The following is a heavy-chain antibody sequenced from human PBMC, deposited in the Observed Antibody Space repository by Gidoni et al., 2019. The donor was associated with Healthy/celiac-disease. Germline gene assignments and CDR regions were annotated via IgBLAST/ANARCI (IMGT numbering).Heavy chain of an antibody. CDR3: TNAITIFGVVYGMDV. D-gene: IGHD3-3*01. V-gene: IGHV3-15*07. CDR2: IKSKTDGGTT. J-gene: IGHJ6*02. CDR1: GFTFSNAG. Sequence: EVQLVESGGGLVKPGGSLRLSCAASGFTFSNAGMTWVRQAPGKGLEWGGRIKSKTDGGTTDYAAPAKGRFTISRDDSKNTLYLQMNSLKTEDTAVYYCTNAITIFGVVYGMDVWGQGTTVTVSS.